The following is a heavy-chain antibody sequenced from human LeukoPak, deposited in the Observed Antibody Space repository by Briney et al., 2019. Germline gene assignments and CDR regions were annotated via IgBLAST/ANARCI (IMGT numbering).Heavy chain of an antibody. V-gene: IGHV1-69*05. CDR3: ARTHDYGGKGGEYYFDY. D-gene: IGHD4-23*01. Sequence: GASVKVSCKASGYTFTSYGISWVRQAPGQGLEWMGGIIPIFGTANYAQKFQGRVTITTDESTSTAYMELSSLRSEDTAVYYCARTHDYGGKGGEYYFDYWGQGTLVTVSS. CDR1: GYTFTSYG. J-gene: IGHJ4*02. CDR2: IIPIFGTA.